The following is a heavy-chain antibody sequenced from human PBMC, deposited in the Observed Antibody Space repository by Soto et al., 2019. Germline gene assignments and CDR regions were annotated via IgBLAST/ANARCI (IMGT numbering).Heavy chain of an antibody. CDR1: GYTFTSYG. CDR3: ARTGFLGADYYYYGMDV. V-gene: IGHV1-18*01. D-gene: IGHD3-3*01. J-gene: IGHJ6*02. Sequence: QVQLVQSGAEVKKPGASVKVSCKASGYTFTSYGISWVRQAPGQGLEWMGWISAYNGNTNYAQKLQGRVTMTTDTSTSTGYMELRSLRSDDTAVYYCARTGFLGADYYYYGMDVWGQGTTVTVSS. CDR2: ISAYNGNT.